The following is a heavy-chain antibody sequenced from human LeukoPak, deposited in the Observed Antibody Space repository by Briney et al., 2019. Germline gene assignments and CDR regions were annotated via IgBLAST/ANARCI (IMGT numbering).Heavy chain of an antibody. V-gene: IGHV4-34*01. Sequence: PPEILSLTCAVYGGSFTGYYWTWIRQPPGRGLEWIGEINRSGITNYDPSLKSRVTISVDTSKSQFSLKLNSVTAADTAVYYCARGRSDAFDIWGQGTMVTVSS. CDR3: ARGRSDAFDI. J-gene: IGHJ3*02. CDR1: GGSFTGYY. CDR2: INRSGIT.